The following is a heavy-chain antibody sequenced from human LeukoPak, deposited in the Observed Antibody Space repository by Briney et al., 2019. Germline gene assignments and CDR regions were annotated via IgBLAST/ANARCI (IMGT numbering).Heavy chain of an antibody. CDR1: GFTFSSYA. Sequence: GGSLRLXCAASGFTFSSYAMSWVRQAPGKGLEWVSAISGSGGSTYYADSVKGRFTISRDNSKNTLYLQMNSLRAEDTAVYYCAKGPAGCSGGSCYDAFDIWGQGTMVTVSS. J-gene: IGHJ3*02. D-gene: IGHD2-15*01. CDR3: AKGPAGCSGGSCYDAFDI. CDR2: ISGSGGST. V-gene: IGHV3-23*01.